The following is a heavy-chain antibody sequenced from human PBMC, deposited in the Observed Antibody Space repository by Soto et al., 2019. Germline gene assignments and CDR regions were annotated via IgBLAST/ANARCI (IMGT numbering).Heavy chain of an antibody. J-gene: IGHJ4*02. D-gene: IGHD3-10*01. V-gene: IGHV1-69*02. Sequence: QVQLVQSGADVKKPGSSVRVSCKASGDTFNFYSINWVRQAPGLGLQWMGRINPILSMSNYAPRFQGRVTMTADQSTSTAYMELSSLGSEDTAMYYCATSYGSGYRAFDSWGQGALVTVSS. CDR1: GDTFNFYS. CDR2: INPILSMS. CDR3: ATSYGSGYRAFDS.